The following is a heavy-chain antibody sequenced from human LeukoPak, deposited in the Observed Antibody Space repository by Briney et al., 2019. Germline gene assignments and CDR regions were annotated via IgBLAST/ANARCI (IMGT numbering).Heavy chain of an antibody. J-gene: IGHJ4*02. Sequence: SETLSLTCAVYGGSFSGYYWSWIRQPPGKGLEWIGEINHRGSTNYTPSLKSRVTISVDASKNQFSRKRSSVTGADTAVYYCARCLRDIVVVPAACDYWGQGTLVTVSS. CDR3: ARCLRDIVVVPAACDY. CDR1: GGSFSGYY. CDR2: INHRGST. V-gene: IGHV4-34*01. D-gene: IGHD2-2*01.